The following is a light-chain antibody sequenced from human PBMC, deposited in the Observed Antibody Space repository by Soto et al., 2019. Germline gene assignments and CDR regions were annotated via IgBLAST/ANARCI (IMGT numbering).Light chain of an antibody. J-gene: IGLJ2*01. CDR2: SSD. CDR1: TSNIGSNS. CDR3: CSYAGSSTFVV. Sequence: QSVLTQPPSASGTPGQRVTISCSGSTSNIGSNSVNWYQQLPGTAPKLLLYSSDRRPSGVPDRFSGSKSGTSASLAINGLQPEDEADYYCCSYAGSSTFVVFGGGTKLTVL. V-gene: IGLV1-44*01.